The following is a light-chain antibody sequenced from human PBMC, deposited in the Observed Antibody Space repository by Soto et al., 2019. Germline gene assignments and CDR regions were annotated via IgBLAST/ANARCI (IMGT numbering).Light chain of an antibody. CDR1: SSDVGSYNY. CDR2: QVT. V-gene: IGLV2-14*01. CDR3: SSYRRSSTYV. Sequence: QSALTQPASVSGSPGQSITISCTGTSSDVGSYNYVSWHQQHPGQAPKLMIYQVTNRASGVPDRFSASKSGNTASLTISGLQAVDEADYYCSSYRRSSTYVFGTGTKLTVL. J-gene: IGLJ1*01.